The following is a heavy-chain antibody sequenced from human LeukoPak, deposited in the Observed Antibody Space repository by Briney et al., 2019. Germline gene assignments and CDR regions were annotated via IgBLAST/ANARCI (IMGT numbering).Heavy chain of an antibody. D-gene: IGHD1-26*01. J-gene: IGHJ5*02. Sequence: GGSLGLSCAASGFTLSDSAIHWVRQASGKGREGVGLIDRPAKSYATAYGASVGGRFTISRDDSKNTAYLQMDSLKTEDTALYYCTRDRGTYNWLDPWGQGTLVTVSS. CDR2: IDRPAKSYAT. V-gene: IGHV3-73*01. CDR3: TRDRGTYNWLDP. CDR1: GFTLSDSA.